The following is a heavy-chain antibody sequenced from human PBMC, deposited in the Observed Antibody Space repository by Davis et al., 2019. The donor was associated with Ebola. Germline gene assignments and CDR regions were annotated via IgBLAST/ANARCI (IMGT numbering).Heavy chain of an antibody. V-gene: IGHV4-39*07. D-gene: IGHD2-2*01. CDR1: GGSISSSSYY. CDR2: IYYSGST. CDR3: AREMGYCSSTSCFDYYYYGMDV. J-gene: IGHJ6*02. Sequence: PSETLSLTCTVSGGSISSSSYYWGWIRQPPGKGLEWIGSIYYSGSTYYNPSLKSRVTISVDTSKNQFSLKLSSVTAADTAVYYCAREMGYCSSTSCFDYYYYGMDVWGQGTTVTVSS.